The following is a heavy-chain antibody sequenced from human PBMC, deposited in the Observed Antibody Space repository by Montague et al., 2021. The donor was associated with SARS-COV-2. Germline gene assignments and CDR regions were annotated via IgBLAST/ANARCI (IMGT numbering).Heavy chain of an antibody. J-gene: IGHJ6*02. Sequence: SETLSLTCAVYGGSLSGYYWSWICQPPGKGLEWIGEINHSGSTNYNSSPKSRVTISLDTSKNQFSLKLSSVTVADTAVYYCARGRRRYNWRDETSFYYGMDVWGQGTTVTVSS. D-gene: IGHD1-20*01. CDR1: GGSLSGYY. CDR2: INHSGST. V-gene: IGHV4-34*01. CDR3: ARGRRRYNWRDETSFYYGMDV.